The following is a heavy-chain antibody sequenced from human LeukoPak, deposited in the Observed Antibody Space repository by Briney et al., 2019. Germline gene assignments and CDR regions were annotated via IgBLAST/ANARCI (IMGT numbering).Heavy chain of an antibody. V-gene: IGHV1-2*02. CDR1: GYTFTGHP. CDR3: ASGLGRITMIVVANDAFDI. J-gene: IGHJ3*02. Sequence: ASVKVSCKASGYTFTGHPMNWVRQAPGQGLEWMGWINPNSGGTNYAQKFQGRVTMTRDTSISTAYMELSRLRSDDTAVYYCASGLGRITMIVVANDAFDIWGQGTMVTVSS. D-gene: IGHD3-22*01. CDR2: INPNSGGT.